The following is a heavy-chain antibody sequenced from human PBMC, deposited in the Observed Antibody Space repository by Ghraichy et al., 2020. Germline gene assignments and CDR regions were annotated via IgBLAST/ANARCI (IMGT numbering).Heavy chain of an antibody. Sequence: SETLSLTCAVSGATISSSDWWTCVRPPPGKGLEWLAVMHHGGNTNYNPSIRSRVTISLDNSKNLLSLNVKSVTAADTAVYFCARVPCCPSCFSDGSGYYWKIRCFDPWGRGTLVTVAS. CDR2: MHHGGNT. V-gene: IGHV4-4*02. J-gene: IGHJ5*02. D-gene: IGHD3-22*01. CDR1: GATISSSDW. CDR3: ARVPCCPSCFSDGSGYYWKIRCFDP.